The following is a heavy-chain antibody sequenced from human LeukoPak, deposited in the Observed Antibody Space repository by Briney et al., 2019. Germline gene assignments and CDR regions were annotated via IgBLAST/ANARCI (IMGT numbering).Heavy chain of an antibody. CDR3: ATAEWENFYFDS. Sequence: SETLSLTCTVSGASVSRGGYYWSWIRQHPGKGLEWIGFTSCGGGAYYNPSLMSRITMSVDPSQNQFSLKMRDVTAADTAVYFCATAEWENFYFDSWGQGALVAVTS. J-gene: IGHJ4*02. V-gene: IGHV4-31*03. CDR2: TSCGGGA. CDR1: GASVSRGGYY. D-gene: IGHD1-26*01.